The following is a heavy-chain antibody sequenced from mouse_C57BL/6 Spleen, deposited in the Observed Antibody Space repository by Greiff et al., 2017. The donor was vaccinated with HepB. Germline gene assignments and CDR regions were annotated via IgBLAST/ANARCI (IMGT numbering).Heavy chain of an antibody. CDR3: ERDDGSRRYYAMDY. Sequence: QVQLQQPGAELVKPGASVKLSCKASGYTFTSYWMQWVKQRPGQGLEWIGEIDPSDSYTNYNQKFKGKATLTVDTSSSTAYMQLSSLTSEDSAVYYCERDDGSRRYYAMDYWGQGTSVTVSS. CDR2: IDPSDSYT. V-gene: IGHV1-50*01. CDR1: GYTFTSYW. D-gene: IGHD1-1*01. J-gene: IGHJ4*01.